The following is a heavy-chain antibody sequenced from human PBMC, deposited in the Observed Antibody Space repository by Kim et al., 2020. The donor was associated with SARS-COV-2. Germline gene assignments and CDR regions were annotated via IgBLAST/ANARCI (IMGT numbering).Heavy chain of an antibody. Sequence: DYDPSLRSRVTRSVDTSRNEFSLNLRSVTDADTAVYFCARDTSGYTEFDYWGQGTLVTVS. V-gene: IGHV4-30-2*04. CDR3: ARDTSGYTEFDY. J-gene: IGHJ4*02. D-gene: IGHD5-12*01.